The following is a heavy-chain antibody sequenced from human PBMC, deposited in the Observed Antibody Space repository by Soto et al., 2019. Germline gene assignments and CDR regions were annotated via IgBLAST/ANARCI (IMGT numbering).Heavy chain of an antibody. Sequence: LRLSCAASGFTFSSYGMHWVRQAPGKGLEWVAVIWYDGSNKYYADSVKGRFTISRDNSKNTLYLQMNSLRAEDTAVYYCARDPSSSPRYYFDYWGQGTLVTVSS. V-gene: IGHV3-33*01. CDR1: GFTFSSYG. J-gene: IGHJ4*02. CDR2: IWYDGSNK. D-gene: IGHD6-6*01. CDR3: ARDPSSSPRYYFDY.